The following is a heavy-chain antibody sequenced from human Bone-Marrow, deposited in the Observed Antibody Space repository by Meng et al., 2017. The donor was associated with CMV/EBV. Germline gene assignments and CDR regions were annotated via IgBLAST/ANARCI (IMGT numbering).Heavy chain of an antibody. CDR3: ARENYVGTSPPGY. Sequence: ASVKVSCKASKYTFTTYYIHWVRQAPGQGLEWMGWINPNSGGTNYAQKFQGRVTMTRDTSISTAYMELSRLRSDDTAVYYCARENYVGTSPPGYWGQGTLVTVSS. D-gene: IGHD4-23*01. V-gene: IGHV1-2*02. J-gene: IGHJ4*02. CDR1: KYTFTTYY. CDR2: INPNSGGT.